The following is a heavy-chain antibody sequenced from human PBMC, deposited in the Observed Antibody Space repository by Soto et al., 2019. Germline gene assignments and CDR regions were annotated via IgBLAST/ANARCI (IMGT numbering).Heavy chain of an antibody. V-gene: IGHV4-34*01. CDR3: SSSGWYENYYYYYMDV. J-gene: IGHJ6*03. CDR1: GGSFSGYY. CDR2: INHSGST. D-gene: IGHD6-19*01. Sequence: SETLSLTCAVYGGSFSGYYWSWIRQPPGKGLEWIGEINHSGSTNYNPSLKSRVTISVDTSKNQFSLKLSSVTAADTAVYYCSSSGWYENYYYYYMDVWGKGTTVTVSS.